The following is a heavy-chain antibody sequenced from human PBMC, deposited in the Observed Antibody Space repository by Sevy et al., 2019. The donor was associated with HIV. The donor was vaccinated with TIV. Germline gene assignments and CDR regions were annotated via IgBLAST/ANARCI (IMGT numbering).Heavy chain of an antibody. CDR3: AKAPPPVNRYYYGSGSHDYYYYMDV. CDR1: GGTFSSYA. V-gene: IGHV1-69*06. J-gene: IGHJ6*03. Sequence: ASVKVSCKASGGTFSSYAISWVRQAPGQGLEWMGGIIPIFGTANYAQKFQGRVTITADKSTSTAYMELSSLRCEDTAVYYCAKAPPPVNRYYYGSGSHDYYYYMDVWGKGTTVTVSS. D-gene: IGHD3-10*01. CDR2: IIPIFGTA.